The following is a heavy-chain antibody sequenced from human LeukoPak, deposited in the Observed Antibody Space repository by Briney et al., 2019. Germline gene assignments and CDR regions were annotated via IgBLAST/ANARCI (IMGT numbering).Heavy chain of an antibody. J-gene: IGHJ4*02. V-gene: IGHV4-34*01. CDR3: ARGGRSSGWYFVFDY. CDR1: GGSFSGYY. CDR2: INHSGST. Sequence: SETLSLTCAVYGGSFSGYYWSWIRQPPGKGLEWIGEINHSGSTNYNPSLKSRVTISVDTSKNQFSLKLSSVTAADTAVCYCARGGRSSGWYFVFDYWGQGTLVTVSS. D-gene: IGHD6-19*01.